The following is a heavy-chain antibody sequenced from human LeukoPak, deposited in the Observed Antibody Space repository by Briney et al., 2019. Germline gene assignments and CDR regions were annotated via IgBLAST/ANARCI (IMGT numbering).Heavy chain of an antibody. Sequence: GGSLRLSCAASGFTFSSYSMNWVRQAPGKGLEWDSSISSSSYIYYADSVKGRFTISRDNAKNSLYLQMNSLRAEDTAVYYCARDKRAARPYYYYYYMDVWGKGTTVTVSS. CDR3: ARDKRAARPYYYYYYMDV. V-gene: IGHV3-21*01. CDR1: GFTFSSYS. D-gene: IGHD6-6*01. J-gene: IGHJ6*03. CDR2: ISSSSYI.